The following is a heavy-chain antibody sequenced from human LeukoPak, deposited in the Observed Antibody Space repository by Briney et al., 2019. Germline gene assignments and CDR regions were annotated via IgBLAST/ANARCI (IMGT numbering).Heavy chain of an antibody. J-gene: IGHJ4*02. Sequence: GGSLRLSCAASGFTFSSYGMPWVRQAPGKGLEWVAVIWYDGSNKYYADSVKGRFTISRANSKNTLYLQINSLKAEDTAVYYXXXXADYGDYVSLFDYWGQGTLVTVSS. CDR3: XXXADYGDYVSLFDY. V-gene: IGHV3-33*01. D-gene: IGHD4-17*01. CDR2: IWYDGSNK. CDR1: GFTFSSYG.